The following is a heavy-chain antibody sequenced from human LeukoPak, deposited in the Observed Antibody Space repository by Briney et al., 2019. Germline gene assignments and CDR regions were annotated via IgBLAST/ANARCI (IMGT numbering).Heavy chain of an antibody. CDR3: ETDNKISSSDY. Sequence: ASVKVSCKASGYTFTGYYMHWVRQAPGQGNGRMGWVNPNTGATNHAQKFQGRVTMTRDTSISTVYVELSRLRSDGRAVYYCETDNKISSSDYWGQGTLVTVSS. D-gene: IGHD6-6*01. J-gene: IGHJ4*02. CDR2: VNPNTGAT. V-gene: IGHV1-2*02. CDR1: GYTFTGYY.